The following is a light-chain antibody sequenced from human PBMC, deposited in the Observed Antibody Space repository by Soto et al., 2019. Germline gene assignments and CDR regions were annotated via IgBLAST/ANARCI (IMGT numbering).Light chain of an antibody. Sequence: EMVFTQSPASLSCSPVERATLSLRASPSVTNYLAWYQQKPGQAPRLIIYGAFNRATGIPARFSGSGSGTDFTLTISSLEPEDFAVYYCQQRNIWPQVNFGQGTRLEIK. J-gene: IGKJ5*01. CDR3: QQRNIWPQVN. V-gene: IGKV3-11*01. CDR2: GAF. CDR1: PSVTNY.